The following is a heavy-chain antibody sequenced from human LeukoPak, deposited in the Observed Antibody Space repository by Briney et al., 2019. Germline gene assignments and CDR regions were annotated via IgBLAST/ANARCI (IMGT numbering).Heavy chain of an antibody. J-gene: IGHJ6*04. CDR1: GFTFSSYA. Sequence: PGGSLRLSCSASGFTFSSYAMHWVRQAPGKGLEHVSAISSNGGSTNYADSVKDRFTISRDNSKNTLYLQMSSLRAEDTAVYYCAKAGSGSYYKSRSGMDVWGKGTTVIVSS. D-gene: IGHD3-10*01. CDR2: ISSNGGST. CDR3: AKAGSGSYYKSRSGMDV. V-gene: IGHV3-64D*06.